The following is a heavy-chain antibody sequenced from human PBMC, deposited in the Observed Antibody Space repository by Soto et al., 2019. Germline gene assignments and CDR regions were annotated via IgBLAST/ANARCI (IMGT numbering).Heavy chain of an antibody. CDR1: GFTFSSHW. V-gene: IGHV3-74*01. D-gene: IGHD3-3*01. CDR3: ARDKRDLRFLEWSYYFDY. CDR2: IKSDGSST. J-gene: IGHJ4*02. Sequence: GGSLRLSCAASGFTFSSHWMHWVRQAPGKGLVWVSSIKSDGSSTNYADSVKGRFTISRDNARNTLYLQMNSLRAEDTAVYYCARDKRDLRFLEWSYYFDYWGQGTLVTVSS.